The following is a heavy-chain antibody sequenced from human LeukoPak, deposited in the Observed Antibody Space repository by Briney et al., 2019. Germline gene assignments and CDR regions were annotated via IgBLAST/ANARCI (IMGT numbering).Heavy chain of an antibody. D-gene: IGHD4-17*01. J-gene: IGHJ4*02. CDR2: MSYDGGNK. Sequence: GRSLRLSCAASGFTFSNYGMHWVRQAPGKGLEWVAVMSYDGGNKYYADSVKGRFSISRDNSKNTLRLQMNSLRTEDTAVYYCAKDRQGDYGDFDSPDYWGQGTLVTVSS. V-gene: IGHV3-30*18. CDR1: GFTFSNYG. CDR3: AKDRQGDYGDFDSPDY.